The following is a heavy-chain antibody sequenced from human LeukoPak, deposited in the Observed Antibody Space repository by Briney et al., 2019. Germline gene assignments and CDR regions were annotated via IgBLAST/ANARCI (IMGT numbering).Heavy chain of an antibody. CDR1: GYTFTSYG. Sequence: ASVKVSCKASGYTFTSYGISWVRQAPGQGLEWMGWISAYNGNTNYAQKLQGRVTMTTDTSTSTAYMELRSLRSDDTAVYYCARGAPYGDYDSSDAFDIWGQGTMVTVSP. J-gene: IGHJ3*02. V-gene: IGHV1-18*01. CDR3: ARGAPYGDYDSSDAFDI. CDR2: ISAYNGNT. D-gene: IGHD4-17*01.